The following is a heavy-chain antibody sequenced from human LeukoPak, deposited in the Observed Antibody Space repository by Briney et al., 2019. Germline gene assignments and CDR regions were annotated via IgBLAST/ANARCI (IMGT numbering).Heavy chain of an antibody. Sequence: PGRSLRLSCAASGFTFDDYAMHWVRQAPGKGLEWVSGISWNSGSIGYADSVKGRFTISRDNAKNSLYLQMNSLRAEDTALYYCAKDRSYWNDATLDYWGQGTLFTVSS. V-gene: IGHV3-9*01. CDR1: GFTFDDYA. J-gene: IGHJ4*02. CDR2: ISWNSGSI. CDR3: AKDRSYWNDATLDY. D-gene: IGHD1-1*01.